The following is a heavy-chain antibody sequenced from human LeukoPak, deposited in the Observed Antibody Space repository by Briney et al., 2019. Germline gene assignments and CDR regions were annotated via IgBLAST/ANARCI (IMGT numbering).Heavy chain of an antibody. J-gene: IGHJ4*02. CDR1: GGSFSGYY. CDR2: INHSGST. CDR3: AGLRGSNYDY. V-gene: IGHV4-34*01. D-gene: IGHD4-11*01. Sequence: PSETLSLTCAVYGGSFSGYYWSWIRQPPGKGLEWIGEINHSGSTNYNPSLKSRVTISVDTSKNQFSLKLSSVTAADTAVYYCAGLRGSNYDYWGQGTLVTVSS.